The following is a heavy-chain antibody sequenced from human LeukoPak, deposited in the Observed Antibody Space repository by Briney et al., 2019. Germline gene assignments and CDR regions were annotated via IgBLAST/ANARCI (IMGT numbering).Heavy chain of an antibody. Sequence: ASVTVSCKASGYTFTSYYMHWVRQAPGQGLEWMGIINPSGGSTSYAQKFQGRVTMTRDTSTSTVYMELSSLRSEDTAVYYCAYVVPAAHYYYGMDVWGQGTTATVSS. J-gene: IGHJ6*02. CDR1: GYTFTSYY. V-gene: IGHV1-46*01. CDR2: INPSGGST. D-gene: IGHD2-2*01. CDR3: AYVVPAAHYYYGMDV.